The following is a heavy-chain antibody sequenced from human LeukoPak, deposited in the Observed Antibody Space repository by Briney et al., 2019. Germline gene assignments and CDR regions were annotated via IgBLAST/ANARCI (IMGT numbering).Heavy chain of an antibody. J-gene: IGHJ4*02. Sequence: PSETLSLTCTVSGGSISSSSYYWGWIRQPPGKGLEWIGSIYYSGSTYYNPSLKSRVTISVDTSKNQFSLKLSSVTAADTAVYYCARDARTYYYGSGSFDYWGQGTLVTVSS. V-gene: IGHV4-39*07. CDR2: IYYSGST. D-gene: IGHD3-10*01. CDR3: ARDARTYYYGSGSFDY. CDR1: GGSISSSSYY.